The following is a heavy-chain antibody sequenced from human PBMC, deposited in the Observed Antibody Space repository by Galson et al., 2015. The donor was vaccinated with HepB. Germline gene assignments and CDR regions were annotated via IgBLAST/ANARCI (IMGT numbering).Heavy chain of an antibody. CDR1: GGSISSGGYS. V-gene: IGHV4-30-2*01. D-gene: IGHD3-22*01. CDR2: IYHSGST. CDR3: ARGSGYYYFDY. Sequence: TLSLTCAVSGGSISSGGYSWSWIRQPPGKGLEWIGYIYHSGSTYYNPSLKSRVTISVDRSKNQFSLKLSSVTAADTAVYYCARGSGYYYFDYWGQGTLVTISS. J-gene: IGHJ4*02.